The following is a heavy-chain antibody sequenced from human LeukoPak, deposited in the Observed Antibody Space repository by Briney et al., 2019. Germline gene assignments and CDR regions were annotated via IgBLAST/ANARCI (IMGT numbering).Heavy chain of an antibody. Sequence: ASVKVSCKASGYTLTSYGINWMRQAPGQGLEWMGWISTQSGNTDYAQKVQGRLTLTTDRSTNTAYMELRSLRSDDTAVYYCARGAYGDKWGQGTMVTVSS. V-gene: IGHV1-18*01. CDR3: ARGAYGDK. J-gene: IGHJ4*02. CDR1: GYTLTSYG. D-gene: IGHD4-17*01. CDR2: ISTQSGNT.